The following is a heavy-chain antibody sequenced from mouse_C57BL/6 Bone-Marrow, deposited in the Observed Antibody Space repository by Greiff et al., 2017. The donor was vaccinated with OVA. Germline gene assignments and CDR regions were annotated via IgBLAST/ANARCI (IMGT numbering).Heavy chain of an antibody. D-gene: IGHD1-3*01. CDR1: GYTFTSYW. Sequence: QVQLQQPGTELVKPGASVKLSCKASGYTFTSYWMHWVKQRPGQGLEWIGNINPSNGGTNYNEKFKRKATLTVDKSSSTAYMQLSSLTSEDSAVYYCATGSSYYYAMDYWGQGTSVTVSS. CDR2: INPSNGGT. J-gene: IGHJ4*01. CDR3: ATGSSYYYAMDY. V-gene: IGHV1-53*01.